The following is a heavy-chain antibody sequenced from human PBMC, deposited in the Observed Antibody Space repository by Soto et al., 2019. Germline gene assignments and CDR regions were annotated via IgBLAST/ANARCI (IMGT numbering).Heavy chain of an antibody. CDR3: ARDASRYHLWSGPYYFDY. Sequence: PSETLSLTCTVSGGSISSYYWSWIRQPPGKGLEWIGYIYYSGSTNYNPSLKSRVTISVDTSKNQFSLKLSSVSAADTAVYYCARDASRYHLWSGPYYFDYWGQGTLVTVSS. D-gene: IGHD3-3*01. J-gene: IGHJ4*02. V-gene: IGHV4-59*01. CDR2: IYYSGST. CDR1: GGSISSYY.